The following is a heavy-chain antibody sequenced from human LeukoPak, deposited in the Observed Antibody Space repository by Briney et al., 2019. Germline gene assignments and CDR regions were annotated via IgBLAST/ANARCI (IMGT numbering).Heavy chain of an antibody. V-gene: IGHV3-21*01. CDR1: GFTFSSYS. CDR2: ISSSSSYI. J-gene: IGHJ4*02. Sequence: NPGGSLRLSCAASGFTFSSYSMNWVRQAPGKGLEWVSSISSSSSYIYYADSVKGRFTISRDNAKNSLYLQMNSLRAEDTAVYYCARGHVLVVAATDYWGQGTLVTVSS. D-gene: IGHD2-15*01. CDR3: ARGHVLVVAATDY.